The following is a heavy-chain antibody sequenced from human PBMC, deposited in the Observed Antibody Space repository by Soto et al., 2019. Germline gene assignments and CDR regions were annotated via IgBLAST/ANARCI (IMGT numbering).Heavy chain of an antibody. CDR1: GYTLPNFG. CDR2: ISAYTANT. D-gene: IGHD1-26*01. CDR3: ARENSGSYHRHFDY. J-gene: IGHJ4*01. V-gene: IGHV1-18*01. Sequence: GASVKVSCKASGYTLPNFGLSWVRQAPGQGLEWMGCISAYTANTNYAQKLQDRVTMTTDTSTSTAFLELRSLRSDDTAVYYWARENSGSYHRHFDYWGQGTLVTVSS.